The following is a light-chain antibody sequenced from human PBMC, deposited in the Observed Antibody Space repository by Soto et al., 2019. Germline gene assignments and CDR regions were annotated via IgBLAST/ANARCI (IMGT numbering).Light chain of an antibody. Sequence: DIVMTQSPDSLAVSLGERATINCKSSQSVLFSSNNKNYLAWYQQKPGQPPKLLIYWASTRESGVPDRFSGSGSATDFTLTISSLQAEDVAVYYCQQYYDTPQTFGLGTRVEIK. V-gene: IGKV4-1*01. CDR2: WAS. CDR3: QQYYDTPQT. J-gene: IGKJ1*01. CDR1: QSVLFSSNNKNY.